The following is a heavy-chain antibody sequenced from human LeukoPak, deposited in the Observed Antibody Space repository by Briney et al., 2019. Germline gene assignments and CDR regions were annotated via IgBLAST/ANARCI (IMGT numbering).Heavy chain of an antibody. D-gene: IGHD6-6*01. Sequence: PGGSLRLSCTASGFSFSGHWMHWARQLPGKGLVWVSRISPTGSTTSYADSVKGRFTVSRDSAENTLYLQVNNLRAEDTAVYYCARGPNSNWSGLDFWGQGTLLTVSS. J-gene: IGHJ4*02. V-gene: IGHV3-74*01. CDR1: GFSFSGHW. CDR3: ARGPNSNWSGLDF. CDR2: ISPTGSTT.